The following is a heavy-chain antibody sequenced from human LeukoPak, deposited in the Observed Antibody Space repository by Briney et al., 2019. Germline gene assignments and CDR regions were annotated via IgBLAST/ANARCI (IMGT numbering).Heavy chain of an antibody. CDR3: ANGLPWFGDLLDVWNY. CDR2: ISDSGGST. D-gene: IGHD3-10*01. J-gene: IGHJ4*02. V-gene: IGHV3-23*01. CDR1: GFTFSNYA. Sequence: PGGSLRLSCAASGFTFSNYAMSWVRQAPGKGLEWVSSISDSGGSTYYADSVKGRFTISRDNSKNTLYLQMNSLRAEDTALYYCANGLPWFGDLLDVWNYSGQGILGTVSS.